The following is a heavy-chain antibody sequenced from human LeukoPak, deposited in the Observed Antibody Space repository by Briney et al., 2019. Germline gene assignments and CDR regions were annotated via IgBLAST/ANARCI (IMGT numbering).Heavy chain of an antibody. J-gene: IGHJ4*02. CDR1: GGSISSGGYY. CDR3: ARGSLVFDY. Sequence: SETLSLTCTVSGGSISSGGYYWHWIRRHPGKGLEWIGYISYRGSTHYNPSLKSRLTISVSTSKNQFSLKLSSVTAADTAVYYCARGSLVFDYWGQGTLVTVS. CDR2: ISYRGST. V-gene: IGHV4-31*03.